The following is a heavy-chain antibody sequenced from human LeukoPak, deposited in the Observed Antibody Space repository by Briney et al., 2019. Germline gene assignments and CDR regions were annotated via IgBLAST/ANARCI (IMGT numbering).Heavy chain of an antibody. CDR3: ARGITGTPHFDY. CDR2: INPSSGGT. V-gene: IGHV1-2*02. D-gene: IGHD1-20*01. J-gene: IGHJ4*02. Sequence: ASVKVSCKASGYTFTAYYMHWVRRAPGQGLEWMGWINPSSGGTNYAQKFQGRVTMTRDTSISTAYMELSRLKSDDTAVYFCARGITGTPHFDYWGQGTLVTVSS. CDR1: GYTFTAYY.